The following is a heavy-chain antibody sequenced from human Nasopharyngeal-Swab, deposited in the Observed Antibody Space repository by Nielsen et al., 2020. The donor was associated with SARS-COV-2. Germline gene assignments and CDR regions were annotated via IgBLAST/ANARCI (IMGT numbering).Heavy chain of an antibody. D-gene: IGHD4-17*01. V-gene: IGHV3-30*18. CDR1: GFTFSSSD. J-gene: IGHJ4*02. Sequence: GESLKISCAASGFTFSSSDMDWVRQAPGKGLEWVAVISYDGSNEYYGDSVKGRFTISRDNSKNTLYLQMNSLRVDDTAVYYCAKDVHGDYGGIDYWGQGILVTVSS. CDR2: ISYDGSNE. CDR3: AKDVHGDYGGIDY.